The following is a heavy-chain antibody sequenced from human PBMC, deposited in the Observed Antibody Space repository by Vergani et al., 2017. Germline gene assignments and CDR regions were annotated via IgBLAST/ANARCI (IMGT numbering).Heavy chain of an antibody. CDR1: GYTFTSYD. CDR3: ARGRVQSWRLSYYYYMGG. V-gene: IGHV1-8*01. Sequence: VQLVQSGAEVKKPGASVKVSCKASGYTFTSYDINWVRQATGQGLEWMGWMRPNSGKTGYAQKFQGRVTFTRNTSISTAYMEVSSLRSLDTAVYYCARGRVQSWRLSYYYYMGGWGKGTTVTVSS. J-gene: IGHJ6*03. CDR2: MRPNSGKT. D-gene: IGHD1-1*01.